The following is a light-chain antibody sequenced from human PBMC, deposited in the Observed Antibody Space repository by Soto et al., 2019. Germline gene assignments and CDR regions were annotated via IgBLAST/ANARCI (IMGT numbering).Light chain of an antibody. CDR1: QSISSW. V-gene: IGKV1-5*01. Sequence: DIQMTQSPSTLSASVGDRVTVTCRASQSISSWLAWYQQRPGKAPRLLIYAASTLQSGVPSRFSGSGSGTDFTLTISSLQPEDFATYYCQKVKTYPWKCGQGNKGDIK. J-gene: IGKJ1*01. CDR2: AAS. CDR3: QKVKTYPWK.